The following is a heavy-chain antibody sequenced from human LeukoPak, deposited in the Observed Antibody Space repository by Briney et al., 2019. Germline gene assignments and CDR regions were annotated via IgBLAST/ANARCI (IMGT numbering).Heavy chain of an antibody. V-gene: IGHV4-59*01. J-gene: IGHJ3*02. CDR1: GVSISTYY. Sequence: SETLSLTCTVSGVSISTYYWSWIRQSPGKGLEWIGYLYYRGSPNYNPSLKSRVTISVDTSKNHFSLTLSSVTAADTAVYYCARLQPNSGEWAFDIWGQGTMVTVSS. D-gene: IGHD1-1*01. CDR2: LYYRGSP. CDR3: ARLQPNSGEWAFDI.